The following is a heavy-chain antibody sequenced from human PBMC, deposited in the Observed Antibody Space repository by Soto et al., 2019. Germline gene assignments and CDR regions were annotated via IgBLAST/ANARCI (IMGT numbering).Heavy chain of an antibody. CDR1: GFTFSGSA. CDR3: SRHASDFWSGKPQYYMDV. J-gene: IGHJ6*03. D-gene: IGHD3-3*01. CDR2: IRSKPNNYAT. V-gene: IGHV3-73*01. Sequence: EVQLVESGGGLVQPGGSLKLSCAASGFTFSGSAMHWVRQASGKGLEWVGRIRSKPNNYATAYGASVKGRFTISRDDSKKRATLQKNSLNTEDTAAYYCSRHASDFWSGKPQYYMDVWGKGATVTVSS.